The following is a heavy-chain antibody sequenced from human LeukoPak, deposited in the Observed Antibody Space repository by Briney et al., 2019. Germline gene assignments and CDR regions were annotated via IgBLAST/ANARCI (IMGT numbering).Heavy chain of an antibody. D-gene: IGHD3-10*01. CDR3: ARLYGSGSYPFDY. Sequence: SETLSLTCTVSGGSISSSYWSWIRQPPGKGLEWIGYIYYSGSTNYNPSLKSRVTISVDTSKNQFSLKLSSVTAADTAVYYCARLYGSGSYPFDYWGQGTLVTVSS. V-gene: IGHV4-59*08. CDR2: IYYSGST. CDR1: GGSISSSY. J-gene: IGHJ4*02.